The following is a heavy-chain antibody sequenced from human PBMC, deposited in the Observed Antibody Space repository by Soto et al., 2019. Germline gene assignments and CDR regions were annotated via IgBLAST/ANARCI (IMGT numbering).Heavy chain of an antibody. CDR2: IYHSGST. V-gene: IGHV4-30-2*01. J-gene: IGHJ4*02. Sequence: SETLSLTCAVSGGSISSGGYSWSRIRQPPGKGLEWIGYIYHSGSTYYNPSLKSRVTISVDRSKNQFSLKLSSVTAADTAVYYCASGQQLVRNYWGQGTLVTVSS. D-gene: IGHD6-13*01. CDR1: GGSISSGGYS. CDR3: ASGQQLVRNY.